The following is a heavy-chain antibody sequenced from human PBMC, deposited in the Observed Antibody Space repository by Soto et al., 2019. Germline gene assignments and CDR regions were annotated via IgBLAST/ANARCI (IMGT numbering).Heavy chain of an antibody. CDR2: ISAYNANA. CDR3: ARENSYFDY. J-gene: IGHJ4*02. CDR1: GYTFRNIG. V-gene: IGHV1-18*01. Sequence: QIQLLQSGAEVKKPGASVKVTCKASGYTFRNIGISWVRQAPGQGLEWMGWISAYNANANYAQKFQGRLTMTADKSTSTAYMELGRLRSDDTTGYYCARENSYFDYWGQGTLVTVSS.